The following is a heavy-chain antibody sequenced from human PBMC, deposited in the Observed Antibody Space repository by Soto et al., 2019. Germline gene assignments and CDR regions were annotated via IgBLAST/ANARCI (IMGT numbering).Heavy chain of an antibody. CDR1: GFTVSSNY. V-gene: IGHV3-66*01. J-gene: IGHJ4*02. CDR2: IYSGGST. CDR3: ARGQRPLYSSGWLYFDY. D-gene: IGHD6-19*01. Sequence: EVQLVESGGGLVQPGGSLRLSCAASGFTVSSNYMSWVRQAPGKGLEWVSVIYSGGSTYYADSVKGRFTISRDNSKNTLYLQMNSLRAEDTAVYYCARGQRPLYSSGWLYFDYWGQGTLVTVSS.